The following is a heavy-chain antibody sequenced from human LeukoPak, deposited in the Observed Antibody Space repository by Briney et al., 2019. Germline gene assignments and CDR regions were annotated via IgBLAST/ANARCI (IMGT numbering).Heavy chain of an antibody. CDR1: GYTFTGYY. CDR3: ARDSSGWHPYYFDY. J-gene: IGHJ4*02. V-gene: IGHV1-2*02. D-gene: IGHD6-19*01. Sequence: RASVKVSCKASGYTFTGYYMHWVRQAPGQGLEWMGWINPNSGGTSYAQKFQGRVTMTRDTSISTAYMELSRLRSDDTAVYYCARDSSGWHPYYFDYWGQGTLVTVSS. CDR2: INPNSGGT.